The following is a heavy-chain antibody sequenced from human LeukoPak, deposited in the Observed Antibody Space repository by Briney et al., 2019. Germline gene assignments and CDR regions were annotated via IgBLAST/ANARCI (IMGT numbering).Heavy chain of an antibody. Sequence: PGGSLRLSXAASGFTFSSYWMHWVRQAPGKGLVWVSRINSDGSSTSYADSVKGRFTISRDNAKNTLYLQMNSLRAEDTAVYYCARGYSYGYRIDYWGQGTLVTVSS. D-gene: IGHD5-18*01. CDR3: ARGYSYGYRIDY. CDR1: GFTFSSYW. J-gene: IGHJ4*02. V-gene: IGHV3-74*01. CDR2: INSDGSST.